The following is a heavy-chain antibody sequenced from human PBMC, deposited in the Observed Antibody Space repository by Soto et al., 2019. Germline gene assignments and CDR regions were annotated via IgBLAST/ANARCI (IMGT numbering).Heavy chain of an antibody. D-gene: IGHD3-3*01. Sequence: GGSLRLSCAASGFTVSSNYMSWVRQAPGKGLEWVSVIYSGGSTYYADSVKGRFTISRDNSKNTLYLQMNSLRAEDTAVYYCAKGAPLSSSTSYDLDYRGQGTLVTLSS. CDR1: GFTVSSNY. CDR2: IYSGGST. J-gene: IGHJ4*02. V-gene: IGHV3-66*01. CDR3: AKGAPLSSSTSYDLDY.